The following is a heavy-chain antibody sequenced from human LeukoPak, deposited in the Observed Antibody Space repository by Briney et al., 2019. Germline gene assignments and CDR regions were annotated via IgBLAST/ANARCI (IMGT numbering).Heavy chain of an antibody. J-gene: IGHJ6*02. V-gene: IGHV1-46*01. D-gene: IGHD6-13*01. CDR1: GYTFTSYY. Sequence: ASVKVSCKASGYTFTSYYMHWVRQAPGQGLEWMGIINPSGGSTSYAQKFQGRVTMTRDTSTSTVYMELSSLRSEDTAVYYCARGIAAAGKPWGYYGMDVWGQGTTVTVSS. CDR3: ARGIAAAGKPWGYYGMDV. CDR2: INPSGGST.